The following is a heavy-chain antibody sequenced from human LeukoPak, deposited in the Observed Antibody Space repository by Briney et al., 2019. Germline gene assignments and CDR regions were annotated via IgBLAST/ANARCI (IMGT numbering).Heavy chain of an antibody. J-gene: IGHJ4*02. CDR3: ARSLGYSYGYVFDY. Sequence: AGGSLRLSCAASGFTFSSYSMNWVRQAPGKGLEWVSSISSSSYIYYADSVKGRFTISRDNAKNSLYLQMNSLRAEDTAVYYCARSLGYSYGYVFDYWGQGTLVTVSS. CDR2: ISSSSYI. D-gene: IGHD5-18*01. V-gene: IGHV3-21*01. CDR1: GFTFSSYS.